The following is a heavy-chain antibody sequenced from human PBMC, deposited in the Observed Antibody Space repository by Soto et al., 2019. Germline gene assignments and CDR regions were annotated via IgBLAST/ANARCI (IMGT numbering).Heavy chain of an antibody. Sequence: SETLSLTCTVSGGSISSSSYYWGWIRQPPGKGLEWIGSIYYSGSTYYNPSLKSRVTISVDTSKNQFSLKLSSVTAADTAVYYCARQPVLRFLEWFGGAVWFDPWGQGTLVTVSS. CDR2: IYYSGST. V-gene: IGHV4-39*01. CDR3: ARQPVLRFLEWFGGAVWFDP. CDR1: GGSISSSSYY. J-gene: IGHJ5*02. D-gene: IGHD3-3*01.